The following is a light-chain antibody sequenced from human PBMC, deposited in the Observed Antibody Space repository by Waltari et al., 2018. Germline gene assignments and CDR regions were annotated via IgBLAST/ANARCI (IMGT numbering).Light chain of an antibody. CDR1: QSVLYSSSKKSY. Sequence: DIVMTQSPDSLAVSLGERATINCKSSQSVLYSSSKKSYLAWYQQKPGQPPKLFIYWASTRGSGVPVRFGGSGSGTDFTLTSSSLQAEDVAVYYCQKYYTTPWTFGQGTKVEIK. CDR3: QKYYTTPWT. V-gene: IGKV4-1*01. J-gene: IGKJ1*01. CDR2: WAS.